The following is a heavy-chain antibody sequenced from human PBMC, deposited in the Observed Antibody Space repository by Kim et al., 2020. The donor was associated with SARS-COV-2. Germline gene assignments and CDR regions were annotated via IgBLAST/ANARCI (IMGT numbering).Heavy chain of an antibody. V-gene: IGHV4-59*01. Sequence: SETLSLTCTVSGGSISSYYWSWIRQPPGKGLEWIGYIYYSGSTNYNPSLKSRVTISVDTSKNQFSLKLSSVTAADTAVYYCARADYGDYQSGWFDPWGQGTLVTVSS. CDR1: GGSISSYY. J-gene: IGHJ5*02. CDR3: ARADYGDYQSGWFDP. CDR2: IYYSGST. D-gene: IGHD4-17*01.